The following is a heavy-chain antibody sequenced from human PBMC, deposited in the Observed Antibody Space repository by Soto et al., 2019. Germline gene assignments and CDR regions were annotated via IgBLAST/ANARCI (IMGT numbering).Heavy chain of an antibody. V-gene: IGHV4-30-2*01. CDR3: ARGVLA. Sequence: QVQLQESGSRLVRPSQTLSLTCSVSGGSVNSGGYSWSWIGQPPGKGLEWIGFISPSGSPAYNPSLKSRVTISVDRSNLQIYLELSSVTAADTAVYYCARGVLAWGPGTLVTVSS. CDR2: ISPSGSP. D-gene: IGHD2-8*01. CDR1: GGSVNSGGYS. J-gene: IGHJ5*02.